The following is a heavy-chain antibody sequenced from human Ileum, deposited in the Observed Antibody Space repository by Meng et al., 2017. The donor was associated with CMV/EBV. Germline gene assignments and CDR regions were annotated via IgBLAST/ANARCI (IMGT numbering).Heavy chain of an antibody. J-gene: IGHJ4*02. CDR3: VRAQTGLASYLVDF. V-gene: IGHV3-30*04. CDR2: ISSDGKTQ. CDR1: GITFNGHA. Sequence: ASGITFNGHAVHWVRQPPGRGLEWVTIISSDGKTQHYAGSVRGRFIISRDNSKNTVDIQMNSLTSDDTAVYYCVRAQTGLASYLVDFWGQGTLVTVSS. D-gene: IGHD3-16*02.